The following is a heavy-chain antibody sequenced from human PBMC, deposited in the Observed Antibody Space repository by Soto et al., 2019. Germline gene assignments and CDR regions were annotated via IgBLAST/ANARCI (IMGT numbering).Heavy chain of an antibody. J-gene: IGHJ3*02. CDR2: ISSSSSYT. V-gene: IGHV3-11*06. D-gene: IGHD3-22*01. CDR1: GFTFSDYY. CDR3: ARDSYYYDSSGYYSYDAFDI. Sequence: GGSLRLSCAASGFTFSDYYMSWIRQAPGKGLEWVSHISSSSSYTNYADSVKGRFTISRDNAKNSLYLQMNSLRAEDTAVYYCARDSYYYDSSGYYSYDAFDIWGQGTMVTVSS.